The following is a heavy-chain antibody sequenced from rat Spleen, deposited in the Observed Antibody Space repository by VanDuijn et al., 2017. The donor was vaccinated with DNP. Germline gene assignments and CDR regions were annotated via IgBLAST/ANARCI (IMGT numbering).Heavy chain of an antibody. J-gene: IGHJ2*01. CDR2: ISYDCSST. CDR1: GFTFSDYY. V-gene: IGHV5-7*01. Sequence: EVQLVESGGDLVQPGRSLKLSCAASGFTFSDYYMAWVRQAPKKGLEWVATISYDCSSTYYRDSVKGRFTISRDNAKSTLYLQMDILMSEDTATYYCARRCFDYWGQGVMVTVSS. CDR3: ARRCFDY.